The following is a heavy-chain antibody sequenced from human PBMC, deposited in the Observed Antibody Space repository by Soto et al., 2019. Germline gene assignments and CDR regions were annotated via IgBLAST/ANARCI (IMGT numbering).Heavy chain of an antibody. Sequence: QVQLQESGPGLVKPSQTLSLTCTVSGGSISSGSYYWSWIRQHPGKGLEWIGYIYYSGSTYYNPSLKSRVTISVDTSKNQFSLKLSSVTAADTAVYYCARAEMGPNIAVAGNWFDPWGQGTLVTVSS. J-gene: IGHJ5*02. CDR3: ARAEMGPNIAVAGNWFDP. V-gene: IGHV4-31*03. CDR1: GGSISSGSYY. CDR2: IYYSGST. D-gene: IGHD6-19*01.